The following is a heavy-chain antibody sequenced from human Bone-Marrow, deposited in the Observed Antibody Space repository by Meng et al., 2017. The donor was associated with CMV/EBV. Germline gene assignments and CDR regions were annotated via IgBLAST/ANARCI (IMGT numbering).Heavy chain of an antibody. CDR1: GFIFSDYS. Sequence: GESLKISCAASGFIFSDYSMNWVRQSPGGGLEFVATISSDSRYIYYGDSVKGRFAISRDNAKNSLYLQMNSLRAEDTAVYYCASVRPKRGYSYEDYWGEGTLVTVSS. D-gene: IGHD5-18*01. CDR3: ASVRPKRGYSYEDY. J-gene: IGHJ4*02. V-gene: IGHV3-21*01. CDR2: ISSDSRYI.